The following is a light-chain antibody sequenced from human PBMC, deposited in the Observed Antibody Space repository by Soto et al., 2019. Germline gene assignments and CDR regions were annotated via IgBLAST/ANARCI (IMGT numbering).Light chain of an antibody. CDR3: LQDYSHPPT. J-gene: IGKJ2*01. Sequence: AIQMTQSPSSLSAPLGDSVAITCRASQDIKNDLAWYRHRPGTAPKLLIYAATALQSGVPLRVSGSGSGTDFTLTIRNLQPEDSATYYCLQDYSHPPTFGQGTRLEIK. CDR1: QDIKND. CDR2: AAT. V-gene: IGKV1-6*01.